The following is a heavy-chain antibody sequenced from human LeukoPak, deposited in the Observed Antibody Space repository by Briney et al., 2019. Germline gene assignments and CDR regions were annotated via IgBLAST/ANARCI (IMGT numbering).Heavy chain of an antibody. V-gene: IGHV3-23*01. CDR2: ISGSGGST. CDR3: AKVVGGYCSSTSCSYYYYMDV. D-gene: IGHD2-2*01. Sequence: GGSLRLSCAASGFTFSSYAMSWVRQAPGKGLEWVSAISGSGGSTYYADSVKGRFTISRDNSKNTLYLQMNSLRAEDTAVYYCAKVVGGYCSSTSCSYYYYMDVWGKGTTVTVPS. J-gene: IGHJ6*03. CDR1: GFTFSSYA.